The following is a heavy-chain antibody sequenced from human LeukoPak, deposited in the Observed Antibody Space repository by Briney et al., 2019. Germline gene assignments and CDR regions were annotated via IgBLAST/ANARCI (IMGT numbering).Heavy chain of an antibody. D-gene: IGHD3-16*02. V-gene: IGHV3-30*18. J-gene: IGHJ4*02. CDR1: GFTFSSYG. CDR3: AKDQGGLRGLSDY. Sequence: PGGSLRLSCAASGFTFSSYGMHWVRQAPGKGLEWVAVISYDGSNKYYADSVKGRFTISRDNSKNTLYLQMNSLRAEDTAVYYCAKDQGGLRGLSDYWGQGTLVTVSS. CDR2: ISYDGSNK.